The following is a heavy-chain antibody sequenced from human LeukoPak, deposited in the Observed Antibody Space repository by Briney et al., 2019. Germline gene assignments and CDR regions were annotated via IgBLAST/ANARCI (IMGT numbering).Heavy chain of an antibody. D-gene: IGHD3-22*01. Sequence: SETLSLTCTVSGGSISSSSYYWGWIRQPPGKGLEWIGSIYYSGSTYYNPSLKSRVTISVDTSKNQFSLKLSSVTAADTAVYYCARVVSYYDSPPYFFDIWGQGTMVTVSS. J-gene: IGHJ3*02. CDR2: IYYSGST. CDR3: ARVVSYYDSPPYFFDI. V-gene: IGHV4-39*07. CDR1: GGSISSSSYY.